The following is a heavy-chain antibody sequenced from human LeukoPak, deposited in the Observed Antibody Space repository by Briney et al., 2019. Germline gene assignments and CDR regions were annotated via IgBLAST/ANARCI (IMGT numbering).Heavy chain of an antibody. Sequence: ASVKVSCKASGYTFTGYYMYWVRQAPAQGLEWMGWINPNSGGTNYAQKFQGRVTMTRDTSTSTVYMELSSLRSEDAAVYYCARDPRYCTNGVCYNPEDAFDIWGQGTMVTVSS. J-gene: IGHJ3*02. CDR2: INPNSGGT. D-gene: IGHD2-8*01. CDR3: ARDPRYCTNGVCYNPEDAFDI. CDR1: GYTFTGYY. V-gene: IGHV1-2*02.